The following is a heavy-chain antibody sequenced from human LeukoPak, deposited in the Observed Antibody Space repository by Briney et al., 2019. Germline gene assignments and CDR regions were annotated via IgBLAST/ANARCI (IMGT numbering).Heavy chain of an antibody. CDR1: GGSFSGYY. J-gene: IGHJ4*02. Sequence: PSETLSLTCAVYGGSFSGYYWSWIRQPPGKGLEWIGEINHSGSTNYNPSLKSRVTISVDTSKNQFSLKLSSVTAADTAVYYCARGGRDGYNLGYYFDYWGQGTLVTVSS. D-gene: IGHD5-24*01. CDR3: ARGGRDGYNLGYYFDY. V-gene: IGHV4-34*01. CDR2: INHSGST.